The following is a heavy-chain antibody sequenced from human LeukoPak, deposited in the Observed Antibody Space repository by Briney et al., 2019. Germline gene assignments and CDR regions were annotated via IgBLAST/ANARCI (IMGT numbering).Heavy chain of an antibody. D-gene: IGHD1/OR15-1a*01. CDR1: GLSFSGQW. J-gene: IGHJ4*02. Sequence: GGSLRLSCTASGLSFSGQWMNWVRQSPGQGLEWVANIKYDGSEKYYGDSVKGRFTISREDAKNSLSLQMDSVRPEDTAVYYCAFNNNFKYWGQGTLVIVSS. V-gene: IGHV3-7*01. CDR2: IKYDGSEK. CDR3: AFNNNFKY.